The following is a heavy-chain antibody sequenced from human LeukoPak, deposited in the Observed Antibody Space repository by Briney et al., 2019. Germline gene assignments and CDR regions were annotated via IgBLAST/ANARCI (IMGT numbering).Heavy chain of an antibody. CDR1: GYTFIRYY. D-gene: IGHD1-26*01. V-gene: IGHV1-2*02. CDR2: IKPNSCCT. CDR3: PRDRVGALDY. J-gene: IGHJ4*02. Sequence: ASVQVSCQASGYTFIRYYMHWVRQAPAQGLEWMGLIKPNSCCTNYLQKFQERVTMNRDTSISQASMELSGLISDDRAVGYCPRDRVGALDYWGQGTLVTVSS.